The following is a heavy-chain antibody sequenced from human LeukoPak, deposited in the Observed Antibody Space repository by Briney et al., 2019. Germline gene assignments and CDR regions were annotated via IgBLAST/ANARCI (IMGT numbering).Heavy chain of an antibody. CDR1: GGSISNYY. J-gene: IGHJ4*02. CDR2: IYYSGST. D-gene: IGHD3-10*01. CDR3: ARADLDYYGSGRLAY. Sequence: SETLSLTCTVSGGSISNYYWSWIRQPPGKGLEWIGHIYYSGSTNYNPSLKSRVTISVDTSKNQFSLKLSSVTAADTAVYYCARADLDYYGSGRLAYWGQGTLVTVSS. V-gene: IGHV4-59*01.